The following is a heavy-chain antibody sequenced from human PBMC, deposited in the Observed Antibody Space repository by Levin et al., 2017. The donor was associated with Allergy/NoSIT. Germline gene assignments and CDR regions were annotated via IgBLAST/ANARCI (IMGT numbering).Heavy chain of an antibody. J-gene: IGHJ4*02. CDR2: ISYDGSNK. V-gene: IGHV3-30-3*01. Sequence: PGGSLRLSCAASGFTFSSYAMHWVRQAPGKGLEWVAVISYDGSNKYYADSVKGRFTISRDNSKNTLYLQMNSLRAEDTAVYYCARGFYYDSSGYAPTDYWGQGTLVTVSS. CDR3: ARGFYYDSSGYAPTDY. D-gene: IGHD3-22*01. CDR1: GFTFSSYA.